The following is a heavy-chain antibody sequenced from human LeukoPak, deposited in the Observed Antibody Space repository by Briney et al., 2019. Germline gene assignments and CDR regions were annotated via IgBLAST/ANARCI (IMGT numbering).Heavy chain of an antibody. D-gene: IGHD5-12*01. Sequence: SVKVSCKASGGTFSSYAISWVRQAPGQGLEWMGGIIPIFGTANYAQKFQGRVTITRNTSISTAYMELSSLRSEDTAVYYCARGLKVYDIVATIYWFDPWGQGTLVTVSS. CDR1: GGTFSSYA. CDR2: IIPIFGTA. CDR3: ARGLKVYDIVATIYWFDP. V-gene: IGHV1-69*05. J-gene: IGHJ5*02.